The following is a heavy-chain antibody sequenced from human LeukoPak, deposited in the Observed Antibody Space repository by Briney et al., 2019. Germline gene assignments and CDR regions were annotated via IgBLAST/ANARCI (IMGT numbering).Heavy chain of an antibody. V-gene: IGHV3-23*01. CDR2: ITGRGENT. CDR1: GVTFSNYG. CDR3: ARDRRLASFDY. J-gene: IGHJ4*02. Sequence: GGSLRLSCAASGVTFSNYGMNWVRQAPGEGGEWVSGITGRGENTYYADSVKGGLTISRDNSKNTLYLQMNSLRAEDAAIYYCARDRRLASFDYGGQGTLVTVSS. D-gene: IGHD6-25*01.